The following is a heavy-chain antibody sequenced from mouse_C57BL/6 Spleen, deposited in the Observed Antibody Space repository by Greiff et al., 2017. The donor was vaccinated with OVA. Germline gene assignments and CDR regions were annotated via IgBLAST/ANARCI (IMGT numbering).Heavy chain of an antibody. D-gene: IGHD2-5*01. V-gene: IGHV2-6*01. J-gene: IGHJ3*01. CDR3: ASEAYYSNYPFAY. Sequence: VKLVESGPGLVAPSQSLSITCTVSGFSLTSYGVDWVRQSPGKGLEWLGVIWGVGSTNYNSALKSRLSISKDNSKSQVFLKMNSLQTDDTAMYYCASEAYYSNYPFAYWGQGTLVTVSA. CDR1: GFSLTSYG. CDR2: IWGVGST.